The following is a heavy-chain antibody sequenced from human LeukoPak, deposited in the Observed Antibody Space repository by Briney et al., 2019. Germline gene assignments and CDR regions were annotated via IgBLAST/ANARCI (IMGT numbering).Heavy chain of an antibody. CDR3: ARGYSSTYGMDV. Sequence: GGSLRLSCAASGFTFSSYAMSWVRQAPGKGLEWVSAISGSGGSTYYADSVKGRFTISRDNAKNSLYLQMNSLRAEDTAVYYCARGYSSTYGMDVWGQGTTVTVSS. D-gene: IGHD6-13*01. CDR2: ISGSGGST. V-gene: IGHV3-23*01. J-gene: IGHJ6*02. CDR1: GFTFSSYA.